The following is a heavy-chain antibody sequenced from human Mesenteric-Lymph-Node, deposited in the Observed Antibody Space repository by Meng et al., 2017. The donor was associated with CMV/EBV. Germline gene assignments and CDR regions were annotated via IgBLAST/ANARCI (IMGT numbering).Heavy chain of an antibody. J-gene: IGHJ4*02. Sequence: SETLSLTCAVSGGSISSSNWWSWVRQPPGKGLEWIGEIYHSGSTNYNPSLKSRVTLSLDMSKNQFSLNLSSVTAADTAVYYCARVSSVSSSSLWGQGTLVTVSS. CDR2: IYHSGST. D-gene: IGHD6-6*01. CDR3: ARVSSVSSSSL. CDR1: GGSISSSNW. V-gene: IGHV4-4*02.